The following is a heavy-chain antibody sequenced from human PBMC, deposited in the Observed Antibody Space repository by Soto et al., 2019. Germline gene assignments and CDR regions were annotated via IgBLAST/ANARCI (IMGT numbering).Heavy chain of an antibody. V-gene: IGHV1-18*01. D-gene: IGHD3-9*01. CDR1: GYTFTSYG. CDR3: ERDHLATYYDILTGLDP. CDR2: ISAYNGNT. J-gene: IGHJ5*02. Sequence: ASVKVSCKASGYTFTSYGISWVRQAPGQGLEWMVWISAYNGNTNYAQKLQGRVTMTTDTSTSTAHRKLRSLSSDDPAVYYCERDHLATYYDILTGLDPWGQGNLVNVSS.